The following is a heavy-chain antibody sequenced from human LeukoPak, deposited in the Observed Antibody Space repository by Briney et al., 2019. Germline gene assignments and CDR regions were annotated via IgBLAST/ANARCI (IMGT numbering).Heavy chain of an antibody. V-gene: IGHV7-4-1*01. CDR2: INTNTGNP. CDR1: GYTFTSYA. J-gene: IGHJ4*02. CDR3: AREWSLDSSGWYGDYFDY. Sequence: ASVKVSCKASGYTFTSYAMNWARQAPGQGLEWMGWINTNTGNPTYAQGFIGRFVFSLDTSVSTAYLQIGSLKAEDTAVYYCAREWSLDSSGWYGDYFDYWGQGTLVTVSS. D-gene: IGHD6-19*01.